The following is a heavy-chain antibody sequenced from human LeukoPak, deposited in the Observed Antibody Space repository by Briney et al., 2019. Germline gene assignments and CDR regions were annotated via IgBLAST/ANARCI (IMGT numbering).Heavy chain of an antibody. V-gene: IGHV3-48*01. CDR2: ITSSSDTI. CDR1: GFIFSSYT. CDR3: VRDGLAYCGGDCPGYYYYYMDV. D-gene: IGHD2-21*02. Sequence: GGSLRLSCAASGFIFSSYTMNWVRQAPGKGLEWVSYITSSSDTIYYADSVKGRFTISRDNAKNLLYLQMNSLRAEDTAVYYRVRDGLAYCGGDCPGYYYYYMDVWGKGTTVTVSS. J-gene: IGHJ6*03.